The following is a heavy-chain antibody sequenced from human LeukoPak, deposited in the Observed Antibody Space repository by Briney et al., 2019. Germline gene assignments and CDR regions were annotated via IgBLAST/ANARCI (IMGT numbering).Heavy chain of an antibody. CDR2: IYYSGST. CDR3: ARHWIDVHSVTEGIDY. CDR1: GGSISSSSYY. Sequence: SETLSLTCTVSGGSISSSSYYWGWIRQPPGKGLEWIGSIYYSGSTYYNPSLKSRVTISVDTSKNQFSLKLSSVTAADTAVYYCARHWIDVHSVTEGIDYWGQGTLVTVSS. D-gene: IGHD1-14*01. V-gene: IGHV4-39*01. J-gene: IGHJ4*02.